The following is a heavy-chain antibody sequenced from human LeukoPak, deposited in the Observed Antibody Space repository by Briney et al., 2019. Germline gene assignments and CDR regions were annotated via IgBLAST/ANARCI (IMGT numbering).Heavy chain of an antibody. V-gene: IGHV3-20*04. J-gene: IGHJ4*02. CDR3: ARNVTHCSSGSCYKMDY. Sequence: GGSLRLSCAASGFTFDDSGMSWVRHAPGKGLEWVSGINWNGGSTGYADSVNGRFTISRDNAKNSLYLQINSLRVEDTALYYCARNVTHCSSGSCYKMDYWGQGTLVTVSS. CDR2: INWNGGST. CDR1: GFTFDDSG. D-gene: IGHD2-15*01.